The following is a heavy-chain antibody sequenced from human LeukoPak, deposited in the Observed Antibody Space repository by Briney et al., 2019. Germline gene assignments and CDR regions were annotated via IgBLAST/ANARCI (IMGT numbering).Heavy chain of an antibody. CDR3: ASQYTSSRIFDD. D-gene: IGHD6-13*01. V-gene: IGHV3-21*01. CDR2: ISSSSTYI. CDR1: GFTFSAFS. J-gene: IGHJ4*02. Sequence: PGGSLRLSCAASGFTFSAFSMNWVRQAPGKGLEWVSSISSSSTYIYYADSVKGRFTVSRDNAKNSLYLQMNSLRAEDTAVYFCASQYTSSRIFDDWGQGTLVTVSS.